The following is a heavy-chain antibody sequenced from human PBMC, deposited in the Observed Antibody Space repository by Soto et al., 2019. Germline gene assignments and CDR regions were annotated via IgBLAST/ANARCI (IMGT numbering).Heavy chain of an antibody. J-gene: IGHJ2*01. CDR1: GFTFSSYG. CDR2: ISYDGSNK. CDR3: AKSATRGVWSWYFDL. Sequence: QVQLVESGGGVVQPGRSLRLSCAASGFTFSSYGMHWVRQAPGKGLEWVAVISYDGSNKYYADSVKGRFTISRDNSKNTLYLQMNSLRAEDTAVYYSAKSATRGVWSWYFDLWGRGTLVTVSS. D-gene: IGHD5-12*01. V-gene: IGHV3-30*18.